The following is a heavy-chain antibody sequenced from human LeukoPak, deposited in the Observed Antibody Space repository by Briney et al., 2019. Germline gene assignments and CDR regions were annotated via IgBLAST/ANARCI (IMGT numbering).Heavy chain of an antibody. V-gene: IGHV3-53*01. CDR3: ARARYSGVPYYYYYGMDV. J-gene: IGHJ6*02. D-gene: IGHD5-12*01. CDR1: GFIFSSNY. Sequence: GGSLRLSCVASGFIFSSNYMSWVRQAPGKGLEWVSVIYSGGSTYYADSVKGRFTISRDNSKNTLYPQMNSLRAEDTAVYYRARARYSGVPYYYYYGMDVWGQGTTVTVSS. CDR2: IYSGGST.